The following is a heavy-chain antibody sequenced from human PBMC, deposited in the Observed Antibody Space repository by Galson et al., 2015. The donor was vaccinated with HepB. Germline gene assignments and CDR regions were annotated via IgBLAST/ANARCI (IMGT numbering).Heavy chain of an antibody. J-gene: IGHJ4*02. D-gene: IGHD3-9*01. CDR3: SRDPNTYYDILTGYYRVY. Sequence: QSGAEVKKPGESLRISCKGSGYSFTSYWISWVRQMPGKGLEWTGRIDPADSYTNYSPSLQGHVTISVDKSVDTAYLQWSSLKASDTAMYYCSRDPNTYYDILTGYYRVYWGQGTLVTVSS. V-gene: IGHV5-10-1*01. CDR1: GYSFTSYW. CDR2: IDPADSYT.